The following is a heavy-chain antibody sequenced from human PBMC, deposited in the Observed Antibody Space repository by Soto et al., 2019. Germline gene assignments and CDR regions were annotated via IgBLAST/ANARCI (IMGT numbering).Heavy chain of an antibody. CDR3: ARAGGMATIPLFDY. CDR2: IIPIFGTA. J-gene: IGHJ4*02. V-gene: IGHV1-69*13. D-gene: IGHD5-12*01. CDR1: GYTFTNYG. Sequence: SVKVSCKASGYTFTNYGITWLRQAPGQGLEWMGGIIPIFGTANYAQKFQGRVTITADESTSTAYMELSSLRSEDTAVYYCARAGGMATIPLFDYWGQGTLVTVSS.